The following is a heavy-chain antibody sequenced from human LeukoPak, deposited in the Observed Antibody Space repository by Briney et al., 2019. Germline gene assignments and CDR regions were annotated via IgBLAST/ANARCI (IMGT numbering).Heavy chain of an antibody. Sequence: GGSLRLSCAASGLTFSSYAMHWVRQAPGKGLEWVAVISYDGSNKYYADSVKGRFTISRDNSKNTLYLQMNSLIAEDTAVYYCAKDGSDFDWLIDYWGQGTLVTVSS. CDR2: ISYDGSNK. V-gene: IGHV3-30-3*01. J-gene: IGHJ4*02. CDR1: GLTFSSYA. CDR3: AKDGSDFDWLIDY. D-gene: IGHD3-9*01.